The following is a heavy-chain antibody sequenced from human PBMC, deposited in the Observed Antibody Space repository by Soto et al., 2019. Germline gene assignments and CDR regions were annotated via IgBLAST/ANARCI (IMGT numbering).Heavy chain of an antibody. CDR2: ISWNSVDI. J-gene: IGHJ4*02. D-gene: IGHD2-2*01. CDR3: SRGGSSRPPPNY. V-gene: IGHV3-9*01. Sequence: DVQLVESGGGLAQPGRSLRLSCTASGFTFNDYAMHWVRQGPGKGLEWVAGISWNSVDIGYADSVKGRFSISRDNAKNSLYLQMNDSRPEDTALYYCSRGGSSRPPPNYWGQGTLVIVSS. CDR1: GFTFNDYA.